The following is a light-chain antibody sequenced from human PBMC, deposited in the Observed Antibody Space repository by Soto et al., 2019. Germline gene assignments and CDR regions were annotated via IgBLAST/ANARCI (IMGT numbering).Light chain of an antibody. CDR3: SSYAGSSNV. Sequence: LTQPPSASGSPGQSVAISCTGTSGDVGGYNYVSWYQQHPGKAPKLVIYEVNKRPSGVPDRFSGSKSGNTASLTVSGLQAEDEADYYCSSYAGSSNVFGTGTKVTVL. CDR2: EVN. CDR1: SGDVGGYNY. V-gene: IGLV2-8*01. J-gene: IGLJ1*01.